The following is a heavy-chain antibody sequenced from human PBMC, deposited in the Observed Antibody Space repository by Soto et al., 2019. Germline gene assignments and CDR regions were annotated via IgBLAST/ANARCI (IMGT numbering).Heavy chain of an antibody. Sequence: SQTLSLTCAVSGDSVSNNSATWYWIRQSPSRGLEWLGRTYYRSRWFNDYAGSVKGRITINPDTSNNQFSLQLTSLSPDDTAVYYCARLRGDSWFDFWGQGTRVTVS. CDR1: GDSVSNNSAT. CDR2: TYYRSRWFN. J-gene: IGHJ5*01. V-gene: IGHV6-1*01. CDR3: ARLRGDSWFDF.